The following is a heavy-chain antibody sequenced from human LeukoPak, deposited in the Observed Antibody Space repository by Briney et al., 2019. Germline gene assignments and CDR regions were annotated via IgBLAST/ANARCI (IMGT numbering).Heavy chain of an antibody. J-gene: IGHJ4*02. Sequence: ASVKVSCKASGYTFTGYYMHWVRQAPGQGLEWMGWINPNSGGTNYAQKFQGRVTMTRDTSISTAYMELSRLRSDDTAVYYCATIPTGVVRATLYYFDYWGQGTLVTVSS. CDR1: GYTFTGYY. CDR2: INPNSGGT. V-gene: IGHV1-2*02. D-gene: IGHD1-26*01. CDR3: ATIPTGVVRATLYYFDY.